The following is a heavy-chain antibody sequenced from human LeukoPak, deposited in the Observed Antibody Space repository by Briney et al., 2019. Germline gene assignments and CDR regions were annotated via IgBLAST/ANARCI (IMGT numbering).Heavy chain of an antibody. Sequence: GGSLRLSCAASGFTFSSYSMNWVRQAPGKGLEWVANIKQDGSEKYYVDSVKGRFTISRDNAKNSLYLQMNSLRAEDTAVYYCARMVRGVIGGAFDIWGQGTMVTVSS. V-gene: IGHV3-7*01. CDR1: GFTFSSYS. CDR2: IKQDGSEK. CDR3: ARMVRGVIGGAFDI. D-gene: IGHD3-10*01. J-gene: IGHJ3*02.